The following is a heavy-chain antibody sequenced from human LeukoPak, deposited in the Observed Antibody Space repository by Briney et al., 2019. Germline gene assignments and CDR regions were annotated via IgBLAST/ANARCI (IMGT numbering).Heavy chain of an antibody. Sequence: ASVKVSCNASGGTFSSYAISWVRQAPGQGLEWMGRIIPILGIANYAQKFQGRVTITADKSTSTAYMELSSLRSEDTAVYYCARDSTVVTPDAWGQGTLVTVSS. V-gene: IGHV1-69*04. CDR3: ARDSTVVTPDA. D-gene: IGHD4-23*01. CDR1: GGTFSSYA. CDR2: IIPILGIA. J-gene: IGHJ5*02.